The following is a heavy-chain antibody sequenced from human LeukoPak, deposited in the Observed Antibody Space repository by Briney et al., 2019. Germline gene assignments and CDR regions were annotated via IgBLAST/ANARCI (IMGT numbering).Heavy chain of an antibody. V-gene: IGHV4-59*01. CDR1: GGSIISYY. D-gene: IGHD6-19*01. CDR2: IYYSGST. Sequence: PETLSLTCTVSGGSIISYYWSWIRQPPGKGLEWIGYIYYSGSTNYNPSLKSRVTISVDTSKNQFSLKLSSVTAADTAVYYCARVISIERGWYYYYGMDVWGKGTTVTVSS. CDR3: ARVISIERGWYYYYGMDV. J-gene: IGHJ6*04.